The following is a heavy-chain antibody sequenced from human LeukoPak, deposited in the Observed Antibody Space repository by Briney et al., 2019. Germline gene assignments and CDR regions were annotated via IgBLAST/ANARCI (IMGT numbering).Heavy chain of an antibody. D-gene: IGHD2-15*01. CDR3: AREGWWFDF. J-gene: IGHJ4*02. V-gene: IGHV6-1*01. Sequence: SQTLSLTCAISGDSVSSNTAAWNWIRQSPSRGLEWLGRTYYRSQWYVDYASSVKSRIILTPDTSKNHFSLQLNSVTPEDTAVYYCAREGWWFDFWGQGTLVTVFS. CDR2: TYYRSQWYV. CDR1: GDSVSSNTAA.